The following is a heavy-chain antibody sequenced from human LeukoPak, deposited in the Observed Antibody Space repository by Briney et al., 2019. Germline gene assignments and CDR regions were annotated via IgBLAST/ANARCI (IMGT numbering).Heavy chain of an antibody. Sequence: GGSLRLSCAASAFTVSSNYMSWVRQGPGKGLEWVSVIYSGGSTYYADSVKGRFTISRDNSKNTLYLQMNSLRAEDTAVYYCAKEDVGAAPHYWGQGTLVTVSS. D-gene: IGHD2-15*01. CDR1: AFTVSSNY. CDR2: IYSGGST. V-gene: IGHV3-53*01. J-gene: IGHJ4*02. CDR3: AKEDVGAAPHY.